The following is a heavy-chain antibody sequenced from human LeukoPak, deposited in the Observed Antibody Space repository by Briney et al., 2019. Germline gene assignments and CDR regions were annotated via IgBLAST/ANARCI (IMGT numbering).Heavy chain of an antibody. Sequence: GGSLRLSCAASGFTFSDYSMNWVRQAPGKGLEWVSSISGSSTHIYYADSVRGRFTISRDNAKNSLYLQMNSLRAEDTAVYYCARDGTPSYTSGWVYMDAWGKGTTVTISS. CDR3: ARDGTPSYTSGWVYMDA. D-gene: IGHD6-19*01. J-gene: IGHJ6*04. CDR1: GFTFSDYS. CDR2: ISGSSTHI. V-gene: IGHV3-21*01.